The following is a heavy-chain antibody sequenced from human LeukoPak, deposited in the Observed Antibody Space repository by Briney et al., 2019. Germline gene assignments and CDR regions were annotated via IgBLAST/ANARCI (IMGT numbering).Heavy chain of an antibody. Sequence: SETLSLTCTVSGGSISSYYWSWIRQPAGKGLEWIGRIYSSGNTNYNPSLKSRVTMSVDTSKNQFSLKLTSVTAADTAVYYCARDSAPGDFDYWGQGTLVTVSS. CDR1: GGSISSYY. D-gene: IGHD7-27*01. V-gene: IGHV4-4*07. J-gene: IGHJ4*02. CDR3: ARDSAPGDFDY. CDR2: IYSSGNT.